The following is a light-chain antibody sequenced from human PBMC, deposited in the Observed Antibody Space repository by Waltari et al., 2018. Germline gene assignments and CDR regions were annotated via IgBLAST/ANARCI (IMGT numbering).Light chain of an antibody. J-gene: IGKJ1*01. CDR3: QHHFRLPAT. CDR2: GAS. Sequence: IMLTQSPGILSLSPGERATLSCRASQSISRYLAWYQQKPGQAPRLLIYGASTRATGIPDRFSGSGSGTDFSLTISGLVPEDSAVYYCQHHFRLPATFGQGTKVEIK. CDR1: QSISRY. V-gene: IGKV3-20*01.